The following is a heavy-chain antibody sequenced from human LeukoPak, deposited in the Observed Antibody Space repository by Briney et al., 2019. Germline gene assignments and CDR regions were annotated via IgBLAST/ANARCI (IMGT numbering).Heavy chain of an antibody. Sequence: SETLSLTCTVSGYSITSGCNWAWIRQPPGKVLEWIGSIYHSGSAYYNPSPKSRVTISVDTSKNQFSLKLSSVTAADTAVYYCVRYCSSTTCYTRAVDYWGQGTLVTVSS. CDR2: IYHSGSA. CDR1: GYSITSGCN. D-gene: IGHD2-2*02. J-gene: IGHJ4*02. CDR3: VRYCSSTTCYTRAVDY. V-gene: IGHV4-38-2*02.